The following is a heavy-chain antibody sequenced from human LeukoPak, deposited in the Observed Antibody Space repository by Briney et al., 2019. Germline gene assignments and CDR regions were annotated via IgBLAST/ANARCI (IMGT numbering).Heavy chain of an antibody. Sequence: GPSLKISCKGSGYSFTSYWIGWVRQMPGKGLEWMGLIYPGDSHTTYSPSFQGQVTISADKSISTAYLQWSSLKASDTAMYYCATTYAGRYYFDYWGQGTLVTVSS. D-gene: IGHD3-16*01. V-gene: IGHV5-51*01. J-gene: IGHJ4*02. CDR1: GYSFTSYW. CDR2: IYPGDSHT. CDR3: ATTYAGRYYFDY.